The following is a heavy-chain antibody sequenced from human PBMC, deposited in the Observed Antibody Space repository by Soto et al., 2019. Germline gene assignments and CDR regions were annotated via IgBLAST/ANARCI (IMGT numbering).Heavy chain of an antibody. CDR2: IYYSGST. J-gene: IGHJ6*03. Sequence: PSETLSLTCTVSGGSISSYYWSWIRQPPGKGLEWIGYIYYSGSTNYNPSLKSRVTISVDTSKNQFSLKLSSVTAADTAVYYCVGSTSLLSDYYSYYPTVDWGTGTTVTVSS. V-gene: IGHV4-59*08. D-gene: IGHD2-2*01. CDR1: GGSISSYY. CDR3: VGSTSLLSDYYSYYPTVD.